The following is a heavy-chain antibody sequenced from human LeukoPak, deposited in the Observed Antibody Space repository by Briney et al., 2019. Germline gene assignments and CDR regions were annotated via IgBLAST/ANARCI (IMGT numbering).Heavy chain of an antibody. D-gene: IGHD5-12*01. CDR3: ARRSFADASGVDA. CDR1: GYTFTNYW. J-gene: IGHJ6*04. V-gene: IGHV5-51*01. CDR2: IRPDTSEI. Sequence: KGGESLKISCKGFGYTFTNYWIAWVRQMPGKGLEWMGMIRPDTSEIRYSPSFQGQVTISGDRSISTAYLQWSSLRGSDTAIYYCARRSFADASGVDAWGRGTTVTVSS.